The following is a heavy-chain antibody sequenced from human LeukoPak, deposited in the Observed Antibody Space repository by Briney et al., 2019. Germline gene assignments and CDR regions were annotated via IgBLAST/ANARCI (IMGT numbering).Heavy chain of an antibody. J-gene: IGHJ6*02. CDR3: TSLNSYYYYGMDV. CDR1: GGSISSYY. V-gene: IGHV4-59*01. D-gene: IGHD1-7*01. CDR2: IYYSGST. Sequence: PSETLSLTCTVSGGSISSYYWSWIRQPPGKGLEWIGYIYYSGSTNYNPSLKSRVTISVDTSKNQFSLKLSSVTAADTAVYYCTSLNSYYYYGMDVWGQGTTVTVSS.